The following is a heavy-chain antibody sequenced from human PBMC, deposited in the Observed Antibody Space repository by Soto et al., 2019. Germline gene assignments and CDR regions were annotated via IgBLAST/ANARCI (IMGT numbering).Heavy chain of an antibody. J-gene: IGHJ6*02. CDR1: GFTFSNYG. D-gene: IGHD1-26*01. V-gene: IGHV3-33*01. Sequence: HPWGSLRLSCAASGFTFSNYGMHWVRQAPGKGLEWVAIIWHDGNNKYYADSVRGRFIISRDNSKNRLYLQMNSLRAEDTAVYYCASDLVGASDSYGLDVWGQGTPVTVSS. CDR2: IWHDGNNK. CDR3: ASDLVGASDSYGLDV.